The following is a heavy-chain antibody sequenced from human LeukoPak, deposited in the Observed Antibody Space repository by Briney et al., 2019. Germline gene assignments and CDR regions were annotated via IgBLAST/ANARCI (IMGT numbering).Heavy chain of an antibody. CDR2: INHSGST. D-gene: IGHD5-12*01. V-gene: IGHV4-34*01. J-gene: IGHJ4*02. CDR1: GGSFSGYY. Sequence: SETLSLSCAVYGGSFSGYYWSWIRQPPGKGLEWIGEINHSGSTNYNPSLKSRVTISVDTSKNQFSLKLSSVTAADTAVYYCARSGSGYLRYYFDYWGQGTLVTVSS. CDR3: ARSGSGYLRYYFDY.